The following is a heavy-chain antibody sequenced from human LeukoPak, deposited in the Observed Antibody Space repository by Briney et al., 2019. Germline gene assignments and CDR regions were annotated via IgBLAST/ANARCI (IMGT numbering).Heavy chain of an antibody. J-gene: IGHJ6*02. D-gene: IGHD3-9*01. CDR1: GFPFRDYY. CDR2: ISRSGDSL. CDR3: AREVVIFPDYYYYGMDV. V-gene: IGHV3-11*01. Sequence: GGSLRLSCAAAGFPFRDYYMTWIRQAPGKGLEWISYISRSGDSLYYADSVEGRFTISRDNAKNSLFLQMNSLRADDTAVYYCAREVVIFPDYYYYGMDVWGQGTTVTVSS.